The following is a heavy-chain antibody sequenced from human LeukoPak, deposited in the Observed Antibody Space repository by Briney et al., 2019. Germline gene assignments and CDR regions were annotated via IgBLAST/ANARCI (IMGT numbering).Heavy chain of an antibody. V-gene: IGHV3-30*02. J-gene: IGHJ1*01. CDR2: IRYDGSNK. CDR3: AKYPYYYDSSGYYAEYFQH. Sequence: GGSLRLSCAASGFTFSSYGMHWVRQAPGKGLEWVAFIRYDGSNKYYADSVKGRFTIPRDNSKNTLYLQMNSLRAEDTAVYYCAKYPYYYDSSGYYAEYFQHWGQGTLVTVSS. CDR1: GFTFSSYG. D-gene: IGHD3-22*01.